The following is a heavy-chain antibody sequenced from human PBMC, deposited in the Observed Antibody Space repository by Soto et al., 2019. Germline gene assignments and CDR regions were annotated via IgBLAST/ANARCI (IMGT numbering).Heavy chain of an antibody. V-gene: IGHV3-74*01. J-gene: IGHJ4*02. Sequence: EVQLVESGGGLVQPGGSLRLSCAASGFTFSSYWMHWVRQAPGKGLVWVSRINSDGSSTSYADSVKGRFTISRDNAKNTLYLQMNSLRAEDTAVYYCARDPFDSSVWGAGDDYFDYWGQGTLVTVSS. CDR1: GFTFSSYW. CDR2: INSDGSST. D-gene: IGHD6-19*01. CDR3: ARDPFDSSVWGAGDDYFDY.